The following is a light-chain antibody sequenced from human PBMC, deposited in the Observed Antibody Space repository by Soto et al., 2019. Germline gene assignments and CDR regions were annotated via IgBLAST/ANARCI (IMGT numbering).Light chain of an antibody. CDR1: SCSVSPSYY. CDR2: STN. J-gene: IGLJ3*02. CDR3: VLYMGSGISL. Sequence: QTVVTQEPSFSVSPGGTVTLTCALSSCSVSPSYYPSWYQQTPGQAPRTLIHSTNTRSSGVPDRFSGSILGNKAALTITGAQADDESDYYCVLYMGSGISLFGGGTKLTVL. V-gene: IGLV8-61*01.